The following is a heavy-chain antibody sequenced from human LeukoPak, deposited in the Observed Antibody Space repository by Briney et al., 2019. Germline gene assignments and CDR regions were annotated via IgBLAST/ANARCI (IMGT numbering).Heavy chain of an antibody. CDR3: AKMRVDIVSGRSSTSCYSGHYYYGMDV. J-gene: IGHJ6*02. Sequence: GGSLRLSCAASGFTFSSYWMHWVRQAPGKGLVWVSRINSDGSSTSYADSVKGRFTISRDNAKNTLYLQMNSLRAEDTAVYYCAKMRVDIVSGRSSTSCYSGHYYYGMDVWGQGTTVTVSS. V-gene: IGHV3-74*01. D-gene: IGHD2-2*01. CDR2: INSDGSST. CDR1: GFTFSSYW.